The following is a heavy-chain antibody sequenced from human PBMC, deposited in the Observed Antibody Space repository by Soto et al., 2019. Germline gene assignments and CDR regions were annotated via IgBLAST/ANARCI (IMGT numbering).Heavy chain of an antibody. CDR2: ISGYGDST. Sequence: GGSLRLSCATSGFIFSNFAMIWVRQAPGKGLEWVSSISGYGDSTYYADSVRGRFTISRYSSKNTFYLQMNSLRAEDTAVYYCAKDRPAFVSSGGQGALVTVSS. J-gene: IGHJ4*02. CDR3: AKDRPAFVSS. V-gene: IGHV3-23*01. D-gene: IGHD2-2*01. CDR1: GFIFSNFA.